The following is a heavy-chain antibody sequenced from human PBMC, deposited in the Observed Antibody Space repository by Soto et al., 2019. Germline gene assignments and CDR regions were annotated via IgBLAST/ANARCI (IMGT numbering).Heavy chain of an antibody. D-gene: IGHD2-21*02. CDR3: ARHLSRTSIRRVYYSYGMDV. CDR1: GYSFTSYW. CDR2: IYPGDSDT. Sequence: GESLKISCKGSGYSFTSYWIGWGRQMPGKGLEWVGIIYPGDSDTRYSPSCQGQVTISAVKSIRTAYLQWNRLKASDTAMYYCARHLSRTSIRRVYYSYGMDVWGQGTMVTVSS. J-gene: IGHJ6*02. V-gene: IGHV5-51*01.